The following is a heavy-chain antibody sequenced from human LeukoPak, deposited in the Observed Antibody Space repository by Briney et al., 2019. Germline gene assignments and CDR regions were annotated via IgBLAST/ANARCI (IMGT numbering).Heavy chain of an antibody. V-gene: IGHV4-39*01. D-gene: IGHD1-1*01. J-gene: IGHJ4*02. CDR3: ARHLSGTTMSHYFDF. CDR2: IYSSGNT. Sequence: PSETLSLTCSVSGDSISSGRNYWGWIRQSPGKGLEWIASIYSSGNTHSNPSLKSRVSISVDTSKNQVPLKLYSVTASDAAIYYCARHLSGTTMSHYFDFWGQGTLVTVSS. CDR1: GDSISSGRNY.